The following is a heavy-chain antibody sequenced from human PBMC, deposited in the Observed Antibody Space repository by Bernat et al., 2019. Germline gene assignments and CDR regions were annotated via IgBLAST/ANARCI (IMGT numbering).Heavy chain of an antibody. CDR2: ISYDGSNK. Sequence: QVQLVESGGGVVQPGRSLRLSCAASGFTFSSYGMHWVRQAPGKGLEWVAVISYDGSNKCYADSVKGRFTISRDNSKNTLYLQMNSLRAEDTAVYYCAKDKALRFLEWLSDYWGQGTLVTVSS. V-gene: IGHV3-30*18. CDR1: GFTFSSYG. J-gene: IGHJ4*02. D-gene: IGHD3-3*01. CDR3: AKDKALRFLEWLSDY.